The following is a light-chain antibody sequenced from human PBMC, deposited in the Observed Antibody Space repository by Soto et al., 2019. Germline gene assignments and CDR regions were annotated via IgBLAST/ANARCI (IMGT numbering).Light chain of an antibody. CDR2: SSN. V-gene: IGLV1-44*01. Sequence: QSVLTQPPSASGTPGQRVTISCSGSSSNIGSNSVNWYRQLPGTAPKLLMYSSNQRPSGVPDRFSGSKSGTSASLAISGLQSEDEADYYCAAWDDSLNGVVFGGGTKLTVL. CDR1: SSNIGSNS. J-gene: IGLJ2*01. CDR3: AAWDDSLNGVV.